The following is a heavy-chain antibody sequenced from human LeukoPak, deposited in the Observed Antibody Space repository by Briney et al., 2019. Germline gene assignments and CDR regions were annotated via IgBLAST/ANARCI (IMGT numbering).Heavy chain of an antibody. D-gene: IGHD2-15*01. CDR3: ARPCSGGSCYSSFGAFDI. Sequence: ASVKVSCKASGYTFTGYYMHWVRQAPGQGLEWMGGIIPIFGTANYAQKFQGRVTITADESTSTAYMELSSLRSEDTAVYYCARPCSGGSCYSSFGAFDIWGQGTMVTVSS. CDR1: GYTFTGYY. CDR2: IIPIFGTA. V-gene: IGHV1-69*13. J-gene: IGHJ3*02.